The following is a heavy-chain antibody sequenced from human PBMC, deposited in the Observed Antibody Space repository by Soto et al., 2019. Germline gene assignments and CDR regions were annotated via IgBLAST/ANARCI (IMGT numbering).Heavy chain of an antibody. V-gene: IGHV3-23*01. Sequence: EVQLLESGGGLVQPGGSLRLSCAASGFTFSSYAMSWVRQAPGKGLEWVSAISGSGGSTYYAESVKGRFTISRDNSKNTLYLQMNSLRAEDKAVYYCAKGIGGATTSFDYWGQGTLVTVS. D-gene: IGHD1-26*01. CDR2: ISGSGGST. CDR3: AKGIGGATTSFDY. J-gene: IGHJ4*02. CDR1: GFTFSSYA.